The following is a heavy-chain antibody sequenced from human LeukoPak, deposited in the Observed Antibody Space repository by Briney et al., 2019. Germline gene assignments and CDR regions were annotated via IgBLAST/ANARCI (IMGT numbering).Heavy chain of an antibody. D-gene: IGHD2-15*01. J-gene: IGHJ4*02. V-gene: IGHV3-7*03. CDR1: GFTFSNYW. CDR2: IQQHGSET. CDR3: AREYCSGGSCYVGCDY. Sequence: GGSLRLSCEGSGFTFSNYWMSWVRQAPGKGLEWVANIQQHGSETYYGDSVKGRFTISRDNAKNSLYLQMNSLTAEDTAVYFCAREYCSGGSCYVGCDYWGQGTLVTVSS.